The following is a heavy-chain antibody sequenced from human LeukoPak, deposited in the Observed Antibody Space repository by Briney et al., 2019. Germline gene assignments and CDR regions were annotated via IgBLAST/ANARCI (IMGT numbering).Heavy chain of an antibody. D-gene: IGHD6-6*01. V-gene: IGHV4-59*01. Sequence: SETLSLTCAVYGGSFSGYYWSWIRQPPGKGLEWIGYIYYSGSTNYNPSLKSRVTISVDTSKNQFSLKLSSVTAADTAVYYCARQYSSSSWGRIFYGMDVWGQGTTVTVSS. J-gene: IGHJ6*02. CDR1: GGSFSGYY. CDR2: IYYSGST. CDR3: ARQYSSSSWGRIFYGMDV.